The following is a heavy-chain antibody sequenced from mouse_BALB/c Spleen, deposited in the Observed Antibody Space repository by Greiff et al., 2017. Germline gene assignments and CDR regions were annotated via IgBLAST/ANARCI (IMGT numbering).Heavy chain of an antibody. Sequence: QVQLQQSGPGLVAPSQSLSITCTVSGFSLTSYGVSWVRQPPGKGLEWLGVIWGDGSTNYHSALISRLSISKDNSKSQVFLKMNSLQTDDTAMYYCASPMITTRSAWFAYWGQGTLVTVSA. CDR2: IWGDGST. D-gene: IGHD2-4*01. CDR1: GFSLTSYG. J-gene: IGHJ3*01. CDR3: ASPMITTRSAWFAY. V-gene: IGHV2-3*01.